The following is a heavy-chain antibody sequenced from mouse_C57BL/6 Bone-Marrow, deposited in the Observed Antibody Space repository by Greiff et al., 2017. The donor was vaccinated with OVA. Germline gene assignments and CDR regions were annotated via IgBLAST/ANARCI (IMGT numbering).Heavy chain of an antibody. Sequence: QVQLQQSGAELMKPGASVKLSCKATGYTFTGYWIEWVKQRPGHGLEWIGEILPGSGSTNYNEKFKGKATFTADTSSNTAYMQLSSLTTEDPAIYYCARDGLTTVVRGFAYWGQGTLVTVSA. V-gene: IGHV1-9*01. CDR2: ILPGSGST. D-gene: IGHD1-1*01. CDR1: GYTFTGYW. CDR3: ARDGLTTVVRGFAY. J-gene: IGHJ3*01.